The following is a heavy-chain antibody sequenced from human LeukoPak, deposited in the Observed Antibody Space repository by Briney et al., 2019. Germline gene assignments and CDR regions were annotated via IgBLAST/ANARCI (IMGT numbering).Heavy chain of an antibody. CDR3: AKISVIAVAGDAFDI. V-gene: IGHV3-23*01. CDR1: GFTVSSNY. J-gene: IGHJ3*02. CDR2: ISGSGGST. D-gene: IGHD6-19*01. Sequence: GGSLRLSCAASGFTVSSNYMSWVRQAPGKGLEWVSAISGSGGSTYYADSVKGRFTISRDNSKNTLYLQMNNLRAEDTAVYYCAKISVIAVAGDAFDIWGQGTMVTVSS.